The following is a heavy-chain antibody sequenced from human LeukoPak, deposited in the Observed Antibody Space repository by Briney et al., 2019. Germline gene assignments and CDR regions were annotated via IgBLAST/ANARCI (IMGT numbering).Heavy chain of an antibody. CDR1: GFTFSSYW. Sequence: SGGSLRLSCAASGFTFSSYWMSWVRQAPGKGLEWVANIKQDGSEKFYVDSVKGRFTISRDNAKNSVYLQLNSLRAKDTAVYYCARDLRKVEATKDYWGQGTLVTVSS. D-gene: IGHD1-1*01. V-gene: IGHV3-7*01. J-gene: IGHJ4*02. CDR3: ARDLRKVEATKDY. CDR2: IKQDGSEK.